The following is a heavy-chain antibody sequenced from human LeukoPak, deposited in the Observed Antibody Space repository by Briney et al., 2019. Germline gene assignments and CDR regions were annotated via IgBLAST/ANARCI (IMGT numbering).Heavy chain of an antibody. CDR2: INPNSGGT. CDR1: GYTFTGYY. D-gene: IGHD3-3*01. Sequence: ASVKVSCKASGYTFTGYYMHWVRQAPGQGLEWMGFINPNSGGTSYAQKFQARVTMTRDTSISTAYMELSGLRSDDTAVCYCARRYDFWSGYPTAFDYWGQGTLVTVSS. V-gene: IGHV1-2*02. CDR3: ARRYDFWSGYPTAFDY. J-gene: IGHJ4*02.